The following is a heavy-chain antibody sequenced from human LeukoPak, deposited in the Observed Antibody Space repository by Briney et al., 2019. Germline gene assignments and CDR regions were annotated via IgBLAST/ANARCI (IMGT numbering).Heavy chain of an antibody. J-gene: IGHJ3*02. CDR3: ARDSGGPHSGFEI. CDR2: IYNSGST. D-gene: IGHD6-19*01. CDR1: GGSIISYC. V-gene: IGHV4-59*01. Sequence: PSETLSLTCTVSGGSIISYCWSWIRQPPGKGLEWIGYIYNSGSTNYNPSLKSRVTISVDTSKNQYSLKMSSVTAADTAVYYCARDSGGPHSGFEIWGQRTMVTASS.